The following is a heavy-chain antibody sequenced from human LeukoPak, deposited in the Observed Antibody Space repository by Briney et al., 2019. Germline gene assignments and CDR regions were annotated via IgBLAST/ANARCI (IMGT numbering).Heavy chain of an antibody. D-gene: IGHD3-22*01. CDR2: ISSSGSTI. CDR3: VRVDTSGFYP. V-gene: IGHV3-48*03. CDR1: GFTFSSYE. J-gene: IGHJ5*02. Sequence: GGSLRLSCAAAGFTFSSYEINWVRQAPGKGLEWVSSISSSGSTIYYADSVKGRFTISRDNAKHSLYLQMNSLRAEDTAVYYCVRVDTSGFYPWGQGTLVTVSS.